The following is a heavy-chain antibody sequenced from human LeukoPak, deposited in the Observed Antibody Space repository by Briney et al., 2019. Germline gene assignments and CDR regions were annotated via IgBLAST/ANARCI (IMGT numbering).Heavy chain of an antibody. D-gene: IGHD2/OR15-2a*01. J-gene: IGHJ5*02. V-gene: IGHV3-74*01. CDR2: VNGVGTAT. CDR1: GFTFNEFW. CDR3: TRDLRNKGLDP. Sequence: GGSLRLSCAASGFTFNEFWMFWVRQVPGKGLMWVSRVNGVGTATTYADTVKGRFTISRDNAKKTLYLQMNGLRDEDTAIYYCTRDLRNKGLDPWGQGTLVTVSS.